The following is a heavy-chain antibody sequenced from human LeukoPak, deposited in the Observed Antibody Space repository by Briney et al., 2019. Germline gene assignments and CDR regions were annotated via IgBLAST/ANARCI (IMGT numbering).Heavy chain of an antibody. CDR2: ISGGGGST. V-gene: IGHV3-23*01. Sequence: PGGSLRLSCAAPGFTFNSYARSWVRQAPGKGLEWVSAISGGGGSTSYADSVKGRFTISRDNSNHTLYLQMNSLRAEDTAVYYCAKQRGITIFGVGIKSGFFHIWGQGTMVTVSS. CDR1: GFTFNSYA. D-gene: IGHD3-3*01. J-gene: IGHJ3*02. CDR3: AKQRGITIFGVGIKSGFFHI.